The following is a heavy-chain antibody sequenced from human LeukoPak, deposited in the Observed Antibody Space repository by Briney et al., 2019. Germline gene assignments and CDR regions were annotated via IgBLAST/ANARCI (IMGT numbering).Heavy chain of an antibody. CDR3: ATYGSWQDHDY. D-gene: IGHD6-13*01. J-gene: IGHJ4*02. CDR2: IIPIFGTA. Sequence: ASVKVSCKASGGTFSSYAISWVRQAPGQGLEWMGGIIPIFGTANYAQKFQGRVTITADKSTSTAYMELSSLRSDGTAVYYCATYGSWQDHDYWGQGTLVTVSS. V-gene: IGHV1-69*06. CDR1: GGTFSSYA.